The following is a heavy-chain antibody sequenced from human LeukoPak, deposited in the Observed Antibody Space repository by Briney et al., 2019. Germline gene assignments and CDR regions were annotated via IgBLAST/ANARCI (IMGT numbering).Heavy chain of an antibody. CDR2: THYSGST. Sequence: SETLSLTCSVSGGSISTGDNYWSWIRQHPGQGLQWIGYTHYSGSTHYSPSLKGRVTISVDTVKKQFSLKLSSVTTADTAVYYCARGTVVRGVINFDYWGQGTLVTVSS. CDR3: ARGTVVRGVINFDY. D-gene: IGHD3-10*01. V-gene: IGHV4-31*03. J-gene: IGHJ4*02. CDR1: GGSISTGDNY.